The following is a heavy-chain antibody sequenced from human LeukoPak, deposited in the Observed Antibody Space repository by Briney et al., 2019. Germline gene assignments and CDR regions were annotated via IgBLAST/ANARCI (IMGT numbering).Heavy chain of an antibody. J-gene: IGHJ5*02. CDR2: ISAYNGNT. D-gene: IGHD3-22*01. Sequence: ASVKVSCKASGYTFTSYGISWVRQAPGQGLEWMGWISAYNGNTNYAQKLQGRVTMTTDTSTSTAYMELRSLRSDDTAVYYCARDGYYDSSGYYFTSDWFDPWGQGTLVTVSS. CDR1: GYTFTSYG. CDR3: ARDGYYDSSGYYFTSDWFDP. V-gene: IGHV1-18*01.